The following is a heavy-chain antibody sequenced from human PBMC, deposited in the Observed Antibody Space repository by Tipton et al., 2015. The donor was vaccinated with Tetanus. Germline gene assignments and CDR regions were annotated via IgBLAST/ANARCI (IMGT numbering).Heavy chain of an antibody. CDR1: GGSISSDGAY. Sequence: LRLSCTVSGGSISSDGAYWSWIRQHPGEGLEWIGYIPNSGSTYYNPSLKSRVTISVDTSQKQISPKVNSVTAADTAVYYCAREGAPRAFDIWGQGTMVTVSS. V-gene: IGHV4-31*02. CDR3: AREGAPRAFDI. J-gene: IGHJ3*02. CDR2: IPNSGST.